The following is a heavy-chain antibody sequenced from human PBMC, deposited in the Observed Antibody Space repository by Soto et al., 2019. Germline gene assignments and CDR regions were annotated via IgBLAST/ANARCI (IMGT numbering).Heavy chain of an antibody. CDR2: ISSSSSTI. V-gene: IGHV3-48*01. J-gene: IGHJ4*02. CDR1: GFTFSSYS. CDR3: ARGGGCSGGSCNFDY. Sequence: EVQLVESGGGLVQPGGSLRLSCAASGFTFSSYSMNWVRQAPGKGLEWVSYISSSSSTIYYADSVKGRFTISKANAKNPLYLQMNSLRAEDTAVYYCARGGGCSGGSCNFDYWGQGTLVTVSS. D-gene: IGHD2-15*01.